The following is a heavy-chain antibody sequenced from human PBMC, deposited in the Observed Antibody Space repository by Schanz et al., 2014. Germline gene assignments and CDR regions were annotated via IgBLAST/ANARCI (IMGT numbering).Heavy chain of an antibody. CDR3: GRGFSRSYIDF. CDR2: INPSGGST. V-gene: IGHV1-46*03. J-gene: IGHJ4*02. CDR1: GYTFTTYY. Sequence: QVQLLQSGAEVKKPGASMKVSCKASGYTFTTYYMLWVRQAPGQGLEWMGIINPSGGSTRYGQKFQCRITVTTCTSTSTVYLELNNLRSDDSAVYYCGRGFSRSYIDFWGQGTLITVSS. D-gene: IGHD6-6*01.